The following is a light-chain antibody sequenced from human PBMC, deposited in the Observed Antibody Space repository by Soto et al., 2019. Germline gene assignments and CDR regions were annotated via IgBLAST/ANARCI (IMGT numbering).Light chain of an antibody. V-gene: IGKV3-15*01. CDR1: QSVSRN. Sequence: EIVMTQSPATLSVSPGERVTLSCRAGQSVSRNLAWYQQKPGQAPRLLVYGASTRATGIPDRFSGSGSGTEFALTISSLQSEDLAVYYCQQYSNWPTFGQGTKVEIK. CDR2: GAS. J-gene: IGKJ1*01. CDR3: QQYSNWPT.